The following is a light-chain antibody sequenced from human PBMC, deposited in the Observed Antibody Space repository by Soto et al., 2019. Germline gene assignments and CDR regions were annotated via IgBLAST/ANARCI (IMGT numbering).Light chain of an antibody. Sequence: QSVLTQTASVSGSPGQSITMSCTGTSSDVGGYNFVSWYQQHPGKAPKLMIYEVSNRPSGVSNRFSGSKSGNTASLTISGLQAEDEADYYCSSYTSSSTRVFGTGTKVTVL. J-gene: IGLJ1*01. CDR2: EVS. CDR3: SSYTSSSTRV. CDR1: SSDVGGYNF. V-gene: IGLV2-14*01.